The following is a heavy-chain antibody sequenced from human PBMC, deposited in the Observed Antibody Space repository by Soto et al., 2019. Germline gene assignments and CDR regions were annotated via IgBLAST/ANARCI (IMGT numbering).Heavy chain of an antibody. Sequence: PGGSLRLSCAAHGFTLSSYGIHWSRQAPGKGLVWVSRINSDGSSTSYADSVKGRFTISRDNAKNTLYLQMNSLRAEDTAVYYCARGCHYEGDCYPPVGFDYWGQGTQVTVSS. CDR2: INSDGSST. J-gene: IGHJ4*02. D-gene: IGHD2-15*01. V-gene: IGHV3-74*01. CDR3: ARGCHYEGDCYPPVGFDY. CDR1: GFTLSSYG.